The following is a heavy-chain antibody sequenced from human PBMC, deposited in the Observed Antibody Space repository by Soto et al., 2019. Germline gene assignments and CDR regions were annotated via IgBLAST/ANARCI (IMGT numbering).Heavy chain of an antibody. J-gene: IGHJ6*02. V-gene: IGHV1-8*01. D-gene: IGHD1-1*01. CDR3: ARNIAHDGRYGSHYGMDV. CDR2: MNPNSGNT. CDR1: GYTFTSYD. Sequence: ASVKVSCKASGYTFTSYDINWVRQATGQGLEWMGWMNPNSGNTGYAQKFQGRVTMTRNTSISTAYMALSSLRSEDTAVYYCARNIAHDGRYGSHYGMDVWGQGNKVTVSS.